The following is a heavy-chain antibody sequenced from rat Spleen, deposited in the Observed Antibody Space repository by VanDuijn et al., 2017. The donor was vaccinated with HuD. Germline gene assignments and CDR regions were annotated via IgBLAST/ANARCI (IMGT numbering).Heavy chain of an antibody. Sequence: EVQLVESGGGLVQPGRSMKLSCAASGFTFSNYYMAWVRQAPTKGLEWVASISTGGGNTYYRDSVKGRFTISRDNAKSTLYLQMDSLRSEDTATYYCARKSHYYDGSYYYYFDYWGQGVMVTVSS. CDR3: ARKSHYYDGSYYYYFDY. CDR1: GFTFSNYY. D-gene: IGHD1-12*02. V-gene: IGHV5-25*01. CDR2: ISTGGGNT. J-gene: IGHJ2*01.